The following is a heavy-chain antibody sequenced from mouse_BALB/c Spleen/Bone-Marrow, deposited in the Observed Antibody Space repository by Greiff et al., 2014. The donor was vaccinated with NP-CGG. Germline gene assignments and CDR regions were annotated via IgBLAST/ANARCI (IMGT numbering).Heavy chain of an antibody. Sequence: DVQLQESGGGLVKSGGSLKLSCAASGFTFSSYAMSWVRQTPEKRLEWVASIYSGGSIYYPDSVKGRFTISRDNARNILYLQMSSLRSGDTAMYYCADGDSFAYWGQGTLVTVSA. CDR1: GFTFSSYA. J-gene: IGHJ3*01. CDR3: ADGDSFAY. D-gene: IGHD2-13*01. V-gene: IGHV5-6-5*01. CDR2: IYSGGSI.